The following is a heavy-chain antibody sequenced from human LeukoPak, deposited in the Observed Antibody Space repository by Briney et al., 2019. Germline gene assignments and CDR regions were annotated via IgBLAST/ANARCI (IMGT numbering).Heavy chain of an antibody. V-gene: IGHV3-30*18. CDR3: SKDRDYGDYRLSFDY. CDR1: GFTFSSYG. CDR2: ISYDGSNK. J-gene: IGHJ4*02. D-gene: IGHD4-17*01. Sequence: GGSLRLSCVASGFTFSSYGMHWVRQAPGKGLEWVAVISYDGSNKYYADSVKGRFTISRDNSKKTLYLQMNSLRAEDTAVCYCSKDRDYGDYRLSFDYWGQGTLVTVSS.